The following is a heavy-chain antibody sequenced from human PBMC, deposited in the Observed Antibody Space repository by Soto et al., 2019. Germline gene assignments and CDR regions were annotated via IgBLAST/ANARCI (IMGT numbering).Heavy chain of an antibody. CDR2: IYHSGST. D-gene: IGHD2-21*01. Sequence: QLQLQESGSGLVKPSQTLSLTCAVSGGSISSGGYSWSWIRQPPGKGLEWIGYIYHSGSTYYNPSLKGRCTQSEDGAKSQCALKLSSVTAADSAVYYCAGVRGPYCGGECYAPTPNWFDPWGQGTLVTVSS. J-gene: IGHJ5*02. V-gene: IGHV4-30-2*01. CDR3: AGVRGPYCGGECYAPTPNWFDP. CDR1: GGSISSGGYS.